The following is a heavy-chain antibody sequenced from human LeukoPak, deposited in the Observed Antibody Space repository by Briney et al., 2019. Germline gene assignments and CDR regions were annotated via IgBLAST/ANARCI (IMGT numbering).Heavy chain of an antibody. D-gene: IGHD1-26*01. Sequence: SETLSLTCTVSGGSISSYYWSWIRQPPGKGLEWIGHIYYSGSTNYNPSLKSRVTISIDTSKNQFSLRLSSVTAADMAVYYCARGGSSSPVPDYWGQGTLVTVSS. J-gene: IGHJ4*02. CDR3: ARGGSSSPVPDY. CDR2: IYYSGST. V-gene: IGHV4-59*01. CDR1: GGSISSYY.